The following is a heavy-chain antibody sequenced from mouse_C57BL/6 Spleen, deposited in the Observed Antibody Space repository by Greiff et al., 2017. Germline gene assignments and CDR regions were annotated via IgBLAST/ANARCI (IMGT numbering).Heavy chain of an antibody. CDR2: IRHKANGYTT. CDR1: GFTFTDYY. J-gene: IGHJ3*01. V-gene: IGHV7-3*01. D-gene: IGHD2-9*01. Sequence: EVLLVESGGGLVQPGGSLSLSCAASGFTFTDYYMSWVRQPPGKALEWLGFIRHKANGYTTEYSSSVKGRLTISRASSQSILYLQMNALRAEDSAAYYCERSAYYGNDGWFADWGQGTLVTVSA. CDR3: ERSAYYGNDGWFAD.